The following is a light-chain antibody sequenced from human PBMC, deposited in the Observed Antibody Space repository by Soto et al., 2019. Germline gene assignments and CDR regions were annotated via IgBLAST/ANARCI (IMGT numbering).Light chain of an antibody. J-gene: IGLJ1*01. CDR1: SSDVGAYNS. CDR3: SSFTSSTTYV. CDR2: KVN. Sequence: QSALTQPASVSGSPGQSITISCTGTSSDVGAYNSVSWYQLHPGQAPKLIIFKVNNRPSGVSNRFSGSKSGNTASLTISGLQAEDEAEYYCSSFTSSTTYVFGTGTKVTVL. V-gene: IGLV2-14*01.